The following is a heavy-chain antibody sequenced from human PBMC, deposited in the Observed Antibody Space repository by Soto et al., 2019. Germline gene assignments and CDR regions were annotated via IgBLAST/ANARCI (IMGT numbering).Heavy chain of an antibody. D-gene: IGHD6-13*01. V-gene: IGHV1-18*01. J-gene: IGHJ6*02. CDR3: AREVAAAGPYYYYGMDV. CDR2: ISAYNGNT. CDR1: GYTFTSYG. Sequence: ASVKVSFKASGYTFTSYGISWVRQAPGQGLEWMGWISAYNGNTNYAQKLQGRVTMTTDTSTSTAYMELRSLRSDDTAVYYCAREVAAAGPYYYYGMDVWGQGTTVTVSS.